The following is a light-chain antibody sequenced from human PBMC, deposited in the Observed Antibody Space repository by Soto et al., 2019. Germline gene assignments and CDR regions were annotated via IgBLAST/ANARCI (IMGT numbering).Light chain of an antibody. V-gene: IGKV3-20*01. CDR3: QQYGRT. J-gene: IGKJ1*01. Sequence: DIVLRQSPATLSLSRGERATLSCRASESVSGSYIAWYQQKVGQSPRLLIYGASNRATGIPDRFSGSGSGTDFTLTISRLEPEDFAMYYCQQYGRTFGLGTKVDIK. CDR2: GAS. CDR1: ESVSGSY.